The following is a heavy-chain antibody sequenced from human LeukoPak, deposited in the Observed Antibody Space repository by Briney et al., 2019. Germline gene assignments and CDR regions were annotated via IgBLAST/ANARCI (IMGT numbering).Heavy chain of an antibody. D-gene: IGHD3-3*02. V-gene: IGHV4-34*01. CDR1: GGSFTGYY. CDR2: IHYSGAT. CDR3: ARGILGYYYFDL. Sequence: SETLSLTCAVSGGSFTGYYWTWIRQPPGKGLEGIGEIHYSGATSYKPSLRSRATISGDTSVNRFSLRLTSVTAADSALYFCARGILGYYYFDLWGRGTLVTVSS. J-gene: IGHJ2*01.